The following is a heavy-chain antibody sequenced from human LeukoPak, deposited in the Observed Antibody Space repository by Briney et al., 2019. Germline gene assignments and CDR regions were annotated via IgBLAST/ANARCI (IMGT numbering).Heavy chain of an antibody. CDR3: ATSKRHYYDSSGYYYGY. J-gene: IGHJ4*02. CDR1: GYTLTELS. D-gene: IGHD3-22*01. CDR2: FDPEGGET. Sequence: ASVKVSCXVSGYTLTELSMHWVRQAPGKGLGWMGGFDPEGGETIYAQKFQGRVTMTEDTSTDTAYMELSSLRSEDTAVYYCATSKRHYYDSSGYYYGYWGQGTLVTVSS. V-gene: IGHV1-24*01.